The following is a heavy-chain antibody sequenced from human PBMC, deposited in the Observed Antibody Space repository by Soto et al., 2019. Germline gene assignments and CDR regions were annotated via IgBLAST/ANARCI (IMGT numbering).Heavy chain of an antibody. J-gene: IGHJ6*02. D-gene: IGHD6-6*01. Sequence: EVQLLESGGGFVQPGGSLRLSCAASGFTFSSYAMSWVRQAPGKGLEWVSTISGSGDSTYYADSVKGRFTISRDNSKNTLYLQMNSLRAEDTAVYYCATPLYSSSNYYYYGMDVWGQGTTVTVSS. CDR2: ISGSGDST. V-gene: IGHV3-23*01. CDR3: ATPLYSSSNYYYYGMDV. CDR1: GFTFSSYA.